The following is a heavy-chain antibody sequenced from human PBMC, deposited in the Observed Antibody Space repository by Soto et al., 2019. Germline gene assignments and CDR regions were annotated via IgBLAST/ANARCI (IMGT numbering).Heavy chain of an antibody. CDR3: AKDFLLGGYVEWVWFDY. D-gene: IGHD5-12*01. Sequence: GGSLRLSCAASGFTFSSYAMSWVRQAPGKGLEWVSAISGSGGSTYYADSVKGRFTISRDNSKNTLYLQMNSLRAEDTAVYYCAKDFLLGGYVEWVWFDYWGQGTLVTVSS. V-gene: IGHV3-23*01. CDR2: ISGSGGST. J-gene: IGHJ4*02. CDR1: GFTFSSYA.